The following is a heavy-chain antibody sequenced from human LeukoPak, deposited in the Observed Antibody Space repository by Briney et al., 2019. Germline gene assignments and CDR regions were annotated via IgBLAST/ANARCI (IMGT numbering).Heavy chain of an antibody. CDR3: AREGSNTAHYNWFDP. V-gene: IGHV1-18*01. Sequence: ASVTVSCTASGYSFTSYGLNWVRQAPGQGPEWMGWISPYNGNSKYAQNFQGRVTMTTDTSTSTAYMELRSLRSDDTAVYYCAREGSNTAHYNWFDPWGQGTLVTVSS. CDR2: ISPYNGNS. J-gene: IGHJ5*02. CDR1: GYSFTSYG. D-gene: IGHD5-18*01.